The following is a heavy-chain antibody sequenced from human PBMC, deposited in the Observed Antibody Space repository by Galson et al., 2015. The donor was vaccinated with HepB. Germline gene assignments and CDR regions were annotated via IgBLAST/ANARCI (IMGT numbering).Heavy chain of an antibody. J-gene: IGHJ6*03. Sequence: SVKVSCKASGGTFSSYAISWVRQAPGQGLEWMGGIIPILGIANYAQKFQGRVTITADKSTSTAYMELRSLRSEDTAVYYCARAAYYDSSGYYNIYYYYYMDVWGKGTTVTVSS. CDR2: IIPILGIA. CDR3: ARAAYYDSSGYYNIYYYYYMDV. D-gene: IGHD3-22*01. V-gene: IGHV1-69*10. CDR1: GGTFSSYA.